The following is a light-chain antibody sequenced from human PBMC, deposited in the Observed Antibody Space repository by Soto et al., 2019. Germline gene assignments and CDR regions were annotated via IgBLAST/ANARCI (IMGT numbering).Light chain of an antibody. CDR2: DAS. CDR3: HQYNNWPLT. V-gene: IGKV3-11*01. J-gene: IGKJ4*01. CDR1: QSVSSY. Sequence: IVLTQSPATLSLSAGERATLSCRASQSVSSYLLWYQQKPGQAPRLLIYDASNRATGIPARFSGSGSETDCTLTISSLKSEDFAVYDCHQYNNWPLTVGGGTKVDIK.